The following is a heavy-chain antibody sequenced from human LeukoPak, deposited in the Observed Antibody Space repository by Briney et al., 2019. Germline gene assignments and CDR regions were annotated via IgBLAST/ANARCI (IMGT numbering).Heavy chain of an antibody. CDR3: ARFGLSSYPNWFDP. J-gene: IGHJ5*02. V-gene: IGHV3-15*01. CDR1: GFTFSGAW. CDR2: IKSKTSGGTT. D-gene: IGHD2-21*01. Sequence: GGSLRLSCAASGFTFSGAWMSWVRQAPGKGLEWVGRIKSKTSGGTTDYVAPVKGRFTISRDAKNTVYLQMNSLRTEDTAMYYCARFGLSSYPNWFDPWGQGTLVTVSS.